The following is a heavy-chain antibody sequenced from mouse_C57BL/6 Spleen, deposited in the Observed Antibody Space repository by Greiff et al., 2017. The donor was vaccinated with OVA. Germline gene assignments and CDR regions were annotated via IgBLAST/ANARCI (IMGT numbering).Heavy chain of an antibody. CDR2: IDPSDSET. V-gene: IGHV1-52*01. CDR1: GYTFTSYW. D-gene: IGHD3-2*02. CDR3: ARWAAQATSYAMDY. Sequence: QVQLQQSGAELVRPGSSVKLSCKASGYTFTSYWMHWVKQRPIQGLEWIGNIDPSDSETNYNQKFKDKATLTVDKSSSKAYMQLSSLTSEDSAVYYCARWAAQATSYAMDYWGQGTSVTVSS. J-gene: IGHJ4*01.